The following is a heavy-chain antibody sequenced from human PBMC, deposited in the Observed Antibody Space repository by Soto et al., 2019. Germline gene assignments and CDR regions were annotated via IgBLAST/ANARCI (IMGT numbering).Heavy chain of an antibody. CDR1: GFTFSSYD. CDR3: ARFGYSSGWPDAFDI. J-gene: IGHJ3*02. CDR2: IGTAGDT. D-gene: IGHD6-19*01. V-gene: IGHV3-13*01. Sequence: EVQLVESGGGLVQPGGSLRLSCAASGFTFSSYDMHWVRQATGKGLEWVSAIGTAGDTYYPGSVKGRFTISRENAKNSLYPEMNSLRAGDTAVYYCARFGYSSGWPDAFDIWGQGTMVTVSS.